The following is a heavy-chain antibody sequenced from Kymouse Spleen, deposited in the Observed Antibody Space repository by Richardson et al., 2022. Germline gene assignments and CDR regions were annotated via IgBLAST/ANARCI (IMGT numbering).Heavy chain of an antibody. J-gene: IGHJ5*02. CDR2: IWYDGSNK. D-gene: IGHD1-26*01. CDR1: GFTFSSYG. Sequence: QVQLVESGGGVVQPGRSLRLSCAASGFTFSSYGMHWVRQAPGKGLEWVAVIWYDGSNKYYADSVKGRFTISRDNSKNTLYLQMNSLRAEDTAVYYCARASSGSYYGWFDPWGQGTLVTVSS. CDR3: ARASSGSYYGWFDP. V-gene: IGHV3-33*01.